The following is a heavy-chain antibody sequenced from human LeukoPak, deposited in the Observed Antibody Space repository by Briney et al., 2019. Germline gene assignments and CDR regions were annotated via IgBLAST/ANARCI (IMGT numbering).Heavy chain of an antibody. V-gene: IGHV4-34*01. CDR2: INHSGST. J-gene: IGHJ5*02. Sequence: PSETLSLTCAVSGGSFSGYYWNWIRQPPGKGLEWIGEINHSGSTNYIPSLKSRVTISVDTSKNQFSLKLSSVTAADTAVYYCARGSKMLGYNWFDPWGQGTLVTVSS. CDR1: GGSFSGYY. D-gene: IGHD1-26*01. CDR3: ARGSKMLGYNWFDP.